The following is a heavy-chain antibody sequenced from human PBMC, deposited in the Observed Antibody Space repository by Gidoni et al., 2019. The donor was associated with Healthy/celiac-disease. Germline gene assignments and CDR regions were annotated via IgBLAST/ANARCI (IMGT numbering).Heavy chain of an antibody. D-gene: IGHD2-2*01. J-gene: IGHJ6*02. CDR2: ISYDGSNK. Sequence: QVQLVESGGGVVQPGRSLRRSCAASGFTFSSYGMHWVRQAPGKGLEWVAVISYDGSNKYYADSVKGRFTISRDNSKNTLYLQMNSLRAEDTAVYYCAKARMPYYYYGMDVWGQGTTVTVSS. V-gene: IGHV3-30*18. CDR1: GFTFSSYG. CDR3: AKARMPYYYYGMDV.